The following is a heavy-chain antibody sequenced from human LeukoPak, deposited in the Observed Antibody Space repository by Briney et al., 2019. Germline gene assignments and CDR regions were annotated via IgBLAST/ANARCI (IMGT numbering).Heavy chain of an antibody. CDR1: GGTFSSYA. CDR2: IIPIFGTA. Sequence: SVKVSCKASGGTFSSYAISWVRQAPGQGLEWMGGIIPIFGTANYAQKFQGRVTITADESTSTAYMELSSLRSEDTAVYYCARAIAAAGHFDYWGQGTLVTVSS. CDR3: ARAIAAAGHFDY. D-gene: IGHD6-13*01. J-gene: IGHJ4*02. V-gene: IGHV1-69*13.